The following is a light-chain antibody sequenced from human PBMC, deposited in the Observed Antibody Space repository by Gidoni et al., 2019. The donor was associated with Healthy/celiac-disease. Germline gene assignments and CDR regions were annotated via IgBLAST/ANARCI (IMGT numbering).Light chain of an antibody. Sequence: SYELTQPPSVSVSPGQTASITCPGDNLGDKYACWYQQKPGQSPVLVIYQDSKRPSGIPERFSGSNSGNTATLTISGTQAMDEADYYCPAWDSSTVVFGGGTKLTVL. CDR1: NLGDKY. CDR2: QDS. J-gene: IGLJ2*01. CDR3: PAWDSSTVV. V-gene: IGLV3-1*01.